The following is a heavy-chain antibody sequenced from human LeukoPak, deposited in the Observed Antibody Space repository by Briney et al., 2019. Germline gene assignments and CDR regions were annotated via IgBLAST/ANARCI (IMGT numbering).Heavy chain of an antibody. J-gene: IGHJ4*02. Sequence: GGSLRLSCAASGFTFRSYAMQWVRQAPGKGLEWVSYITYNSGTIFYADSVKGRFTISRDNAKDSLYLQMSSLRDEDTAVYYCARVGFGNTPHPIDYWGQGTLVTVSS. CDR2: ITYNSGTI. CDR3: ARVGFGNTPHPIDY. D-gene: IGHD4-23*01. V-gene: IGHV3-48*02. CDR1: GFTFRSYA.